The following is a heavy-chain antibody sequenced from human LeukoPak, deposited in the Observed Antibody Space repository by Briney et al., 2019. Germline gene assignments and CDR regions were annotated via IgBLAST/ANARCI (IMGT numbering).Heavy chain of an antibody. J-gene: IGHJ4*02. CDR2: ISSSSSYI. CDR3: ARYCSSTSCYNGAFDY. V-gene: IGHV3-21*01. D-gene: IGHD2-2*02. CDR1: GFTFSSYS. Sequence: GGSLRLSCVASGFTFSSYSMNWVRQAPGKGLEWVSSISSSSSYIYYADSVKGRFTISRDNAKNSLYLQMNSLRAEDTAVYYCARYCSSTSCYNGAFDYWGQGTLVTVTS.